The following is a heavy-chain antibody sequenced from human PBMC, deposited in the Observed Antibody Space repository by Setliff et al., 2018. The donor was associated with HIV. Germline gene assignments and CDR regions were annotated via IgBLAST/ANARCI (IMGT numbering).Heavy chain of an antibody. V-gene: IGHV4-61*10. CDR2: IYASGRT. CDR3: ARSLTSTTMTVVFMGLGAFDI. J-gene: IGHJ3*02. Sequence: SETLSLTCTVSGGSISSGTYYWSWIRQPAGKGLEWLGHIYASGRTNYSPSLMSRITISVDTSRNQFSLKLSSVTAADTAVYYCARSLTSTTMTVVFMGLGAFDIWGQGTMVTVSS. D-gene: IGHD3-22*01. CDR1: GGSISSGTYY.